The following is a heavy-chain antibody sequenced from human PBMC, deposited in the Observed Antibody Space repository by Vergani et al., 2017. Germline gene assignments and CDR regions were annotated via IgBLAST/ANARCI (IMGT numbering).Heavy chain of an antibody. V-gene: IGHV3-48*03. CDR1: GFTFSSYA. J-gene: IGHJ4*02. D-gene: IGHD4-17*01. Sequence: VQLVESGGGVVQPGRSLRLSCAASGFTFSSYAMHWVRQAPGKGLEWVSYISSSGSTIYYADSVKGRFTISRDNAKNSLYLQMNSLRAEDTAVYYCARAYAVLTYFDYWGQGTLVTVSS. CDR2: ISSSGSTI. CDR3: ARAYAVLTYFDY.